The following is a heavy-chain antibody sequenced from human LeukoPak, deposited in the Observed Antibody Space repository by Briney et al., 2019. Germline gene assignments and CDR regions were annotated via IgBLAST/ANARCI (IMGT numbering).Heavy chain of an antibody. CDR2: IYYSGST. J-gene: IGHJ5*02. D-gene: IGHD1-14*01. V-gene: IGHV4-59*12. CDR3: ARDYPNRGWFDP. CDR1: GGSISSYY. Sequence: SETLSLTCTVSGGSISSYYWSWIRQPPGKGLEWIGYIYYSGSTNYNPSLKSRVTISVDTSKNQFSLKLSSVTAADTAVYYCARDYPNRGWFDPWGQGTLVTVSS.